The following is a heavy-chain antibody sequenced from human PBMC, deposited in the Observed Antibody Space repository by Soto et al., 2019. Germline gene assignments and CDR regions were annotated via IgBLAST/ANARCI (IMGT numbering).Heavy chain of an antibody. D-gene: IGHD3-16*02. CDR1: GDTDTNYV. V-gene: IGHV1-69*01. J-gene: IGHJ6*02. Sequence: QVQLVQSGAEVKKPGSSVKVSCKASGDTDTNYVISWVRQAPGQGLEWMGGIFPKFGTTYSAQKLQDRLTITADESTSTVYMHLSSLRLDDTAVYYCEAEMTFGNLSVVWGQGTTVTVSS. CDR2: IFPKFGTT. CDR3: EAEMTFGNLSVV.